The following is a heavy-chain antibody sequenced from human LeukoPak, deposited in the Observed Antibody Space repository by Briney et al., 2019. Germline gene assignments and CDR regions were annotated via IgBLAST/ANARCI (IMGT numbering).Heavy chain of an antibody. Sequence: SGALSLTCTVSGGSISNSSDYWGWIRQPPGKGLEWIVYYSGSTYYNPSLKSRVTISVDTSKNQFSLKLSSVSAADTAVYYCARRSPQCWGGDCYFDYWGQGTLVTVSS. J-gene: IGHJ4*02. V-gene: IGHV4-39*01. CDR2: YYSGST. D-gene: IGHD2-21*02. CDR1: GGSISNSSDY. CDR3: ARRSPQCWGGDCYFDY.